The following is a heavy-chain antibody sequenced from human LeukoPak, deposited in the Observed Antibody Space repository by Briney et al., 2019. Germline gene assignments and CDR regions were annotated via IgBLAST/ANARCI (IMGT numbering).Heavy chain of an antibody. V-gene: IGHV5-51*01. D-gene: IGHD6-19*01. Sequence: GESLKISCKGSGYSFTSYWIGWVCQMPGKGLEWMGIIYPGDSDTRYSPSFQGQVTISADKSISTAYLQWSSLKASDTAMYYCALIAVAALGNFDYWGQGTLVTVSS. CDR3: ALIAVAALGNFDY. CDR1: GYSFTSYW. J-gene: IGHJ4*02. CDR2: IYPGDSDT.